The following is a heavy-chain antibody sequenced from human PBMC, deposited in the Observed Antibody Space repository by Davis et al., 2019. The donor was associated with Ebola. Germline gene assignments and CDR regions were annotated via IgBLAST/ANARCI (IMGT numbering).Heavy chain of an antibody. D-gene: IGHD3-10*01. Sequence: ASVKVSCKASGYTFTNYGISWVRQAPGQRLEWMGWINAGNGNTKYSQKFQGRVTITRDTSASTAYMGLSSLRSEDTAVYYCARGGSVSYLLDYWGQGTLVTVSS. J-gene: IGHJ4*02. CDR2: INAGNGNT. CDR3: ARGGSVSYLLDY. CDR1: GYTFTNYG. V-gene: IGHV1-3*01.